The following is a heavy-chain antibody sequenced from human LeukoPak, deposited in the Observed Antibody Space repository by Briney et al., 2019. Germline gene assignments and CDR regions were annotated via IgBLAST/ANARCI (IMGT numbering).Heavy chain of an antibody. CDR2: IKQDGSEK. J-gene: IGHJ4*02. Sequence: GGSLRLSCAASGVTFSSCWMSWVRQAPGKGLEWVANIKQDGSEKYYVDSVKGRFTISRDNAKNSLYLQMNSLRAEDTAVYYCAREGYFDYWGQGTLVTVSS. CDR3: AREGYFDY. CDR1: GVTFSSCW. V-gene: IGHV3-7*01.